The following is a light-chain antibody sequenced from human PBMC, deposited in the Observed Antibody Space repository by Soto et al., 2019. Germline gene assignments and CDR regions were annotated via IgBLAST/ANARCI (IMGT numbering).Light chain of an antibody. V-gene: IGLV6-57*04. CDR1: SGSIASNY. CDR2: EDN. J-gene: IGLJ2*01. CDR3: QSYDSSNYVV. Sequence: FMLTQPHSVSESPGKTVTISCTRSSGSIASNYVQWYQQRPGSAPTTVIYEDNQRPSGVPDRFSGSSDSSSNSASLTISGLKPEDEADYYCQSYDSSNYVVFGGGTKLTVL.